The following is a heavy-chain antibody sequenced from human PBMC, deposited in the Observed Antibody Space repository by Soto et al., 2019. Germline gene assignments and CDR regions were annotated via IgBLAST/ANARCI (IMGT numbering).Heavy chain of an antibody. V-gene: IGHV4-61*08. CDR2: IYTSGST. CDR3: ARVDSSSWPYAFDI. D-gene: IGHD6-13*01. Sequence: SETLSLTCTVSGGSISSGDYYWSWIRQPPGKGLEWIGRIYTSGSTNYNPSLKSRVTMSVDTSKNQFSLKLSSVTAADTAVYYCARVDSSSWPYAFDIWGQGTMVTVSS. J-gene: IGHJ3*02. CDR1: GGSISSGDYY.